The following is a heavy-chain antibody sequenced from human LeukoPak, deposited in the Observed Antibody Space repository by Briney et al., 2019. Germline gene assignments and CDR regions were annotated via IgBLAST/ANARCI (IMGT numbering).Heavy chain of an antibody. CDR3: ARDYDSSGYYYSFFDY. V-gene: IGHV3-23*01. J-gene: IGHJ4*02. CDR1: QLTFNRYV. CDR2: ISGSGGST. D-gene: IGHD3-22*01. Sequence: GGSLRLSCTSSQLTFNRYVMAWVRQAPGKGLEWVSTISGSGGSTYYADSVKGRFTISRDNSKNTLYLQMNSLRAEDTAVYYCARDYDSSGYYYSFFDYWGQGTLVTVSS.